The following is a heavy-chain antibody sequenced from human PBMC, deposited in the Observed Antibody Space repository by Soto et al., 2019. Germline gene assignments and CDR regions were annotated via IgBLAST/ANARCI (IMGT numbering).Heavy chain of an antibody. V-gene: IGHV3-30-3*01. CDR2: ISYDGSNK. CDR3: ARGTSFPIPRIVVVPAAIYYYGMDV. J-gene: IGHJ6*02. Sequence: GGSLRLSCAASGFTFSSYAMHWVRQAPGKGLEWVAVISYDGSNKYYADSVKGRFTISRDNSKNTLYLQMNSLRAEDTAVYYCARGTSFPIPRIVVVPAAIYYYGMDVWGQGTTVTVYS. CDR1: GFTFSSYA. D-gene: IGHD2-2*01.